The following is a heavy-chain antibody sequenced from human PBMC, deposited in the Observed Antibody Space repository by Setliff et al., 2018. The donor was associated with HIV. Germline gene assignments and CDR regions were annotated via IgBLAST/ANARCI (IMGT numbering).Heavy chain of an antibody. D-gene: IGHD5-12*01. J-gene: IGHJ4*02. Sequence: GGSLRLSCAASGFTFDDYTMHWVRQTPGKGLEWVSLISWDGDMTYYADSVKGRFTISRDNSKNSLYLQMNSLTTEDTGLYYCAKDGWGYDYVGAYYFDYWGQGTPVTVSS. CDR3: AKDGWGYDYVGAYYFDY. V-gene: IGHV3-43*01. CDR1: GFTFDDYT. CDR2: ISWDGDMT.